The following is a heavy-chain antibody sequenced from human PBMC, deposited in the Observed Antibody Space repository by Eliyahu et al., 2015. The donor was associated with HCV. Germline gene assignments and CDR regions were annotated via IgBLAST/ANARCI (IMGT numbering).Heavy chain of an antibody. J-gene: IGHJ5*02. V-gene: IGHV4-59*01. CDR3: ASGGGGIAVTGTGGWFDP. CDR2: IHYSGST. D-gene: IGHD6-19*01. Sequence: QVQLQESGPGLVKPSETLSLTCTVSGGSITXXYWSWIRQPPGKGLEWIGYIHYSGSTNYNPSLKSRVTISIDMSKNQFSLNLTSVTAADTAMYYCASGGGGIAVTGTGGWFDPWGQGTLVTVSS. CDR1: GGSITXXY.